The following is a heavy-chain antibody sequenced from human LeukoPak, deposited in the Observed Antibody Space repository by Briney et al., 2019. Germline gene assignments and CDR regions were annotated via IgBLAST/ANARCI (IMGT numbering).Heavy chain of an antibody. CDR3: ARGGWVGSQAAGVVDY. V-gene: IGHV1-2*04. CDR1: GYTFTGYY. CDR2: INPNSGGT. J-gene: IGHJ4*02. D-gene: IGHD2-15*01. Sequence: GASVKVSCKASGYTFTGYYMHWVRQAPGQGLEWMGWINPNSGGTNYAQKFQGWVTMTRDTSISTAYMELSRLRSDDTAVYYCARGGWVGSQAAGVVDYWGQGTLVTVSS.